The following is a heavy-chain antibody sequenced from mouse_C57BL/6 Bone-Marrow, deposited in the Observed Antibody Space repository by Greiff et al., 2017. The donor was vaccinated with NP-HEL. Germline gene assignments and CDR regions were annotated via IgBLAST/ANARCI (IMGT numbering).Heavy chain of an antibody. J-gene: IGHJ4*01. D-gene: IGHD1-1*01. CDR3: ARRNYYGSSDGFGYAMDY. CDR1: GYTFTSYT. V-gene: IGHV1-4*01. CDR2: INPSSGYT. Sequence: VQLQQSGAELARPGASVKMSCKASGYTFTSYTMHWVKQRPGQGLEWIGYINPSSGYTKYNQKFKDTATLTADKSSSTAYMQLSSLTSEDSAVYYCARRNYYGSSDGFGYAMDYWGQGTSVTVSS.